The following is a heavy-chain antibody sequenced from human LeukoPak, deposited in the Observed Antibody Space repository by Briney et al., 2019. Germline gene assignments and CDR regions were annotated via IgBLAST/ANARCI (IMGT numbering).Heavy chain of an antibody. J-gene: IGHJ4*02. Sequence: SETLSLTCAVYGGSFSGYYWSWIRQPPGKGLEWIGEINHSGSTNYNPSLKSRVTMSVDTSKNQFSLKLSSVTAADTAVYYCASSNPSGSYSGFDYWGQGTLVTVSS. V-gene: IGHV4-34*01. CDR3: ASSNPSGSYSGFDY. CDR1: GGSFSGYY. D-gene: IGHD1-26*01. CDR2: INHSGST.